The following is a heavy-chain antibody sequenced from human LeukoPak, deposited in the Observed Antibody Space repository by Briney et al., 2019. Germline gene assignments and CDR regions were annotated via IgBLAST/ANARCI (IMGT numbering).Heavy chain of an antibody. CDR3: ARDTIFGVVTPSFDY. Sequence: GGSLRLSCAASGFTFSSYAMSWVRQAPGKGLEWVSAISGSGGSTYYADSVKGRFTISRDNAKNSLYLQMNSLRAEDTAVYYCARDTIFGVVTPSFDYWGQGTLVTVSS. CDR2: ISGSGGST. V-gene: IGHV3-23*01. CDR1: GFTFSSYA. D-gene: IGHD3-3*01. J-gene: IGHJ4*02.